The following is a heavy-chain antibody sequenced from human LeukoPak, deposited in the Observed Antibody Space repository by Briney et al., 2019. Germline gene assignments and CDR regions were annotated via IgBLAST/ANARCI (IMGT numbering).Heavy chain of an antibody. CDR1: GFPFIEYS. CDR3: ARDHNYAFDN. CDR2: IGIDSGNT. V-gene: IGHV3-48*01. D-gene: IGHD1-1*01. J-gene: IGHJ4*02. Sequence: GGSLRLSCTASGFPFIEYSMNWVRQVPGKGLEWISYIGIDSGNTKYADSVRGRFTISADKAKNSLYLQMNSLRVEDTAVYYCARDHNYAFDNWGQGTLVSIAS.